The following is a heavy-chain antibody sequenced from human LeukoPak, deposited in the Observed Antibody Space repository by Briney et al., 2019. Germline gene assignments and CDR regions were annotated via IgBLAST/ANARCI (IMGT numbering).Heavy chain of an antibody. J-gene: IGHJ4*02. CDR3: ATLRGGVVGGGGFDY. V-gene: IGHV3-21*04. CDR1: GFTFSSYS. CDR2: ISSSSSYI. Sequence: GGSLRLSCAASGFTFSSYSMNWVRQAPGKGLEWVSSISSSSSYIYYADSVKGRFTISRDNVKNSLYLQMNSLRAEDTDVYYCATLRGGVVGGGGFDYWGQGTLVTVSS. D-gene: IGHD3-16*02.